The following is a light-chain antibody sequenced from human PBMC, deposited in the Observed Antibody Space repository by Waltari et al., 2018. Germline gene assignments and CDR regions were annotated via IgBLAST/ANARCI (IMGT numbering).Light chain of an antibody. Sequence: AVQLTQSPSSLSASVGYSVTITCRASQAISSALAWYQQKPGKAPNLLIYDASNLESGVPSRFSGSGSGTHFTLTISSLQPADFATYYCQQLHSYPVTFGGGTKVEIK. J-gene: IGKJ4*01. CDR3: QQLHSYPVT. V-gene: IGKV1-13*02. CDR1: QAISSA. CDR2: DAS.